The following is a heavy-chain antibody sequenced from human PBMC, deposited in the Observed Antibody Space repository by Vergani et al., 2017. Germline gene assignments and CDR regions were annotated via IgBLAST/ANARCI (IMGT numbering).Heavy chain of an antibody. D-gene: IGHD5-24*01. Sequence: QVHLVESGGGVVQLGRSLRPSCVVSGFTSSYYGMHWVRQAPGKGLEWVAVISYDGTQKYYADSVKGRFTISRDNSKNTLYLQMNSLRVEDTAVYYCGRGSDNYNWGQGTLVTVSS. CDR3: GRGSDNYN. CDR1: GFTSSYYG. J-gene: IGHJ4*02. CDR2: ISYDGTQK. V-gene: IGHV3-30*03.